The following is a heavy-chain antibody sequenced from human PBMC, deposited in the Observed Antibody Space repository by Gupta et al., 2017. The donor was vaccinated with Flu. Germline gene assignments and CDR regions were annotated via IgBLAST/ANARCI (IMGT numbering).Heavy chain of an antibody. V-gene: IGHV3-23*01. CDR3: ATDPSGHYSAGSWFGY. J-gene: IGHJ4*02. CDR2: ISLAAVDS. Sequence: EVQLLVSGGGLAQPGTSLTLSCSASGFAFRSHAMAWVRQAPGKGLEWVSGISLAAVDSYYGDSVRGRFTTARDDAKNTLYLQMNNLRAEDTAVYFCATDPSGHYSAGSWFGYWGQGTPVTVSS. CDR1: GFAFRSHA. D-gene: IGHD3-3*01.